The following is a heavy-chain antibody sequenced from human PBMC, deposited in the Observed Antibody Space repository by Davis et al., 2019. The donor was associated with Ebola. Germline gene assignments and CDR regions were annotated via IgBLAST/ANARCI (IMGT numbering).Heavy chain of an antibody. J-gene: IGHJ4*02. CDR2: VTPGGDS. CDR1: GFTVSSNY. CDR3: SRILDD. V-gene: IGHV3-53*01. Sequence: GESLKISCAASGFTVSSNYMNWVRQAPGKGLEWVSLVTPGGDSFYADSVKGRFATSRDNSMNTLYLQMNSLRAEDTAVYFCSRILDDWGQGTLVTVSS.